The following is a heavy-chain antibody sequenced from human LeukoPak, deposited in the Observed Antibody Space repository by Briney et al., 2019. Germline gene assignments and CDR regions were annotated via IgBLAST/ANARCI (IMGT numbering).Heavy chain of an antibody. V-gene: IGHV3-21*01. CDR2: ISTSSSYI. CDR1: GFSFRSHT. J-gene: IGHJ4*02. CDR3: ARGGSTTTMTTDFDY. Sequence: GGSLRLSCAASGFSFRSHTMLWARQAPGKGLEWVSCISTSSSYIYYADSVKGRFTISRDNAKNSLYLQMNSLRAEDTAVYYCARGGSTTTMTTDFDYWGQGTLVTVSS. D-gene: IGHD4-17*01.